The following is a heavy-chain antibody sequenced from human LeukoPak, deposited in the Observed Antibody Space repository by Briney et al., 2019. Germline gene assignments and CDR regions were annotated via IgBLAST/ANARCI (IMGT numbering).Heavy chain of an antibody. CDR1: GFTFSPLG. V-gene: IGHV3-48*02. CDR3: ARGRGLTLSYHYFDY. D-gene: IGHD3-10*01. CDR2: ISSGSGTT. J-gene: IGHJ4*02. Sequence: GGSLRLSCAASGFTFSPLGMNWVRQAPGRGLEWVSYISSGSGTTYYADSVKGRFTISRDTAKNSLYLQMNSLRDEDTAVYYCARGRGLTLSYHYFDYWGQGTLVTVSS.